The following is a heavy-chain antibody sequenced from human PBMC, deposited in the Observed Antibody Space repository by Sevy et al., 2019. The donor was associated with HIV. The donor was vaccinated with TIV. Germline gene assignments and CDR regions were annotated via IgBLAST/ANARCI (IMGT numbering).Heavy chain of an antibody. Sequence: GESLKISCAASGFTFSSYGMHWVRQAPGKGLEWVALIWFDGSNTYYADSVKGRFTISRDIAKNTLHLQMNSLRAEDTAVYYCARDLELYDYGDYGPAFMPDYWGQGTLVTVSS. CDR1: GFTFSSYG. V-gene: IGHV3-33*01. J-gene: IGHJ4*02. CDR2: IWFDGSNT. D-gene: IGHD4-17*01. CDR3: ARDLELYDYGDYGPAFMPDY.